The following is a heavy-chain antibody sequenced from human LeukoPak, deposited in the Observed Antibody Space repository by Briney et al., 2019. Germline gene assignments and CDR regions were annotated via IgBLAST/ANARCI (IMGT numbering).Heavy chain of an antibody. V-gene: IGHV3-30*18. D-gene: IGHD3-10*01. J-gene: IGHJ4*02. CDR1: GFTFSSYG. Sequence: PGGSLRLSCAASGFTFSSYGMHWARQAPGKGLEWVAVISYDGSNKYYADSVKGRFTISRDNPKNTLYLQMNSLRAEDTAVYYCAKDGSGRAFDYWGQGTLVTVSS. CDR3: AKDGSGRAFDY. CDR2: ISYDGSNK.